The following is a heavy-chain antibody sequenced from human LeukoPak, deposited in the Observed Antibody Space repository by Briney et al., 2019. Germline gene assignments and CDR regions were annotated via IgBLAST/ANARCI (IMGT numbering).Heavy chain of an antibody. J-gene: IGHJ4*02. CDR3: TLDRYVVDY. CDR2: IRSKAYGGTT. CDR1: GFTFGDYA. D-gene: IGHD5-12*01. Sequence: GGSLRLSCTASGFTFGDYAMSWFRQAPGKGLEWVGFIRSKAYGGTTEYAASVKAIFTISRDDSKSIAYLQMNSLKTADTAVYYCTLDRYVVDYWGQGTLVTVSS. V-gene: IGHV3-49*03.